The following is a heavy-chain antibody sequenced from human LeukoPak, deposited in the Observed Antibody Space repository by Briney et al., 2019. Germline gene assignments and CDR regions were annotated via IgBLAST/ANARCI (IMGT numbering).Heavy chain of an antibody. CDR1: GFTFSSYA. V-gene: IGHV3-30*04. CDR2: ISYDGSYK. Sequence: GGSLRLSCAASGFTFSSYAMHWVRQAPGKGLEWVAVISYDGSYKYYADSVKGRFTISRDNSKNTLYLQMNSLRAEDTAVYYCARMRSCGGDCYSGGFDYWGQGTLVTVSS. J-gene: IGHJ4*02. D-gene: IGHD2-21*02. CDR3: ARMRSCGGDCYSGGFDY.